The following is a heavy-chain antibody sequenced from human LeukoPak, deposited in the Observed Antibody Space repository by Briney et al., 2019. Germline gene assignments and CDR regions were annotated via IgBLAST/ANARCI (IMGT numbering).Heavy chain of an antibody. V-gene: IGHV4-34*01. CDR2: INHSGST. Sequence: PSETLSLTCAVYGGSFSGYYWSWIRQPPGKGLEWIGEINHSGSTNYNPSLKSRVTISVDTSKNQFSLKLSSVTAADTAVYYCARDCAPSAGVDHWGQGTLVTVSS. CDR3: ARDCAPSAGVDH. D-gene: IGHD2-21*01. J-gene: IGHJ4*02. CDR1: GGSFSGYY.